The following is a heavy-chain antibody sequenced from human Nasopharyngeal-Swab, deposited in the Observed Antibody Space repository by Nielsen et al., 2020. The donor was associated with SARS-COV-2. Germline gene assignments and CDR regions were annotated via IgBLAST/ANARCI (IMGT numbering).Heavy chain of an antibody. V-gene: IGHV3-48*02. CDR2: ISSSSSTI. Sequence: GESLKISCAASGFTFSSYSMNWVRQAPGKGLEWVSYISSSSSTIYYADSVKGRFTISRDNAKNSLYMQMNSLRDEDTAVYYCARDPPRRITMIVDEVRPWGQGTLVTVSS. CDR1: GFTFSSYS. D-gene: IGHD3-22*01. CDR3: ARDPPRRITMIVDEVRP. J-gene: IGHJ5*02.